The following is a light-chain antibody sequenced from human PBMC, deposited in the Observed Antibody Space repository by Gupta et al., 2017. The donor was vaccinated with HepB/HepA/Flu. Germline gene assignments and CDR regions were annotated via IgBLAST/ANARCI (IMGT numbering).Light chain of an antibody. CDR2: DVT. J-gene: IGLJ3*02. CDR1: SSDVGGYNF. Sequence: SALPQPASVSGSPGPSITISCTATSSDVGGYNFVSWSQHHPGKAPKLLIYDVTKRPAGIANRFSGSKAVNTTSLTISGPKAAEEADYYCSACADTNIIVFGGGTKVTVL. CDR3: SACADTNIIV. V-gene: IGLV2-14*03.